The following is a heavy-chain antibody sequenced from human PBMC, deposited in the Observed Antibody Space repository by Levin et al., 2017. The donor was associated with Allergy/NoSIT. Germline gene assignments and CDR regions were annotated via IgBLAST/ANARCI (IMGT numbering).Heavy chain of an antibody. V-gene: IGHV3-49*03. Sequence: GESLKISCTASGFTFGDYAMSWFRQAPGTGLEWVGFIRANAYGGTTEYAASVKSRFTISRDDSRSIAYLQMNSLKTEDTAVYYCTRIRGYSFAYEGTNFDYWGQGTLVTVS. D-gene: IGHD5-18*01. CDR2: IRANAYGGTT. J-gene: IGHJ4*02. CDR1: GFTFGDYA. CDR3: TRIRGYSFAYEGTNFDY.